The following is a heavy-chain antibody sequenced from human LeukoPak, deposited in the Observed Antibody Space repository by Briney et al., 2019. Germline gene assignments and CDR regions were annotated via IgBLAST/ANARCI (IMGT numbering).Heavy chain of an antibody. V-gene: IGHV7-4-1*02. CDR3: ARSLPTTVTTSFAYYYYYMDV. J-gene: IGHJ6*03. CDR2: INTNTGNP. D-gene: IGHD4-17*01. Sequence: ASVKVSCKASGYTFTSYAMNWVRQAPGQGLEWMGWINTNTGNPTYAQGFTGRFVFSLDTSVSTAYLQISSLKAEDTAVYYCARSLPTTVTTSFAYYYYYMDVWGKGTTVTVSS. CDR1: GYTFTSYA.